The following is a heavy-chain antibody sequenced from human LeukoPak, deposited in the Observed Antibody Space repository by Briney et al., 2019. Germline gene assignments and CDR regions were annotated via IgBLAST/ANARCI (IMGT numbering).Heavy chain of an antibody. V-gene: IGHV3-30*03. CDR3: ARVKGGIAAAGNYFDY. CDR2: VSYDGGSK. J-gene: IGHJ4*02. D-gene: IGHD6-13*01. Sequence: GALRLSCAASGFTFSSYSMNWVRQVPGKGLEWVALVSYDGGSKYYADSVKGRITISRDNSKNTLHLQMNSLRTEDTAVYYCARVKGGIAAAGNYFDYWGQGTLVTVSS. CDR1: GFTFSSYS.